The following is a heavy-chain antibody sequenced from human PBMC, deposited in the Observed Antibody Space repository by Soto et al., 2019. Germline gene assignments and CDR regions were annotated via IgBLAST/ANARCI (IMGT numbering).Heavy chain of an antibody. Sequence: QVQLQQWGAGPLRPLETLSLTCGVSGGSFSGYYWAWIRQSPGKGLEWIGEINDRGSINYNPSLKRRVSISVDTSMNHYSLNLRSVTAADTAVYYCARESHDILTGPPWVWYFDLWGRGTLVTVSS. CDR1: GGSFSGYY. J-gene: IGHJ2*01. D-gene: IGHD3-9*01. V-gene: IGHV4-34*01. CDR3: ARESHDILTGPPWVWYFDL. CDR2: INDRGSI.